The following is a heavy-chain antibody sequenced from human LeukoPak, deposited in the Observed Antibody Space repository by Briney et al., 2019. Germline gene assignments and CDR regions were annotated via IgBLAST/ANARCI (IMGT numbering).Heavy chain of an antibody. V-gene: IGHV3-30*18. J-gene: IGHJ6*02. CDR2: ISYDGSNK. D-gene: IGHD3-3*01. CDR3: AKEGSTGDPDKIEKLRFLEWLFPNYYYGMDV. Sequence: PGGSLRLSCAASGFTFSSYGMHWVRQAPGKGLEWVAVISYDGSNKYYADSVKGRFTISRDNSKNTLYLQMNSLRAEDTAVYYCAKEGSTGDPDKIEKLRFLEWLFPNYYYGMDVWGQGTTVTVS. CDR1: GFTFSSYG.